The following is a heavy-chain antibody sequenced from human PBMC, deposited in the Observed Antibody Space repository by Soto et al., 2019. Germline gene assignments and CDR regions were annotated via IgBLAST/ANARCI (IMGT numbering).Heavy chain of an antibody. D-gene: IGHD4-4*01. CDR3: ASRDPVTSVDY. CDR2: IYRTGST. CDR1: GGSFTSNNW. V-gene: IGHV4-4*02. J-gene: IGHJ4*02. Sequence: QVQLQESGPGLVKPSGTLSLTCTVSGGSFTSNNWWTWVRQPPGQGLEWIGEIYRTGSTNYNPSPKSRLTISPDKSENHLSLKVTSLTAAETAVYYCASRDPVTSVDYLGQGTLVTV.